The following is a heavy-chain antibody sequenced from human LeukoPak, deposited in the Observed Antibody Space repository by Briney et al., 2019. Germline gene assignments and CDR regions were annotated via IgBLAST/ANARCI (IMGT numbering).Heavy chain of an antibody. CDR1: GGSISSGDYY. J-gene: IGHJ5*02. V-gene: IGHV4-30-4*08. CDR3: ARERIGVLEPYCSSTSCYGGFDP. Sequence: SETLSLTCTVSGGSISSGDYYWSWIPQPPGKGLEWLGYIYYSGSPYYNPSLQIRVPKSVDTSKNQFSLKLSSVTAADTAVYYCARERIGVLEPYCSSTSCYGGFDPWGQGTLVTVSS. CDR2: IYYSGSP. D-gene: IGHD2-2*01.